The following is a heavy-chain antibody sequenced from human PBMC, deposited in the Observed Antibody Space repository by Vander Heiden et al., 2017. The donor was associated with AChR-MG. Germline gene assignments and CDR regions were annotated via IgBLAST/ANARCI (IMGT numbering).Heavy chain of an antibody. D-gene: IGHD3-22*01. J-gene: IGHJ4*02. CDR3: SRGGDVYNTNGYNH. Sequence: EVQLLESGGDLVQPGGSLRLSCTASGFTFSNFDMRWVRQAPGRGLEWVSTITGSGGDTYYADSLKGRVSISRDNSKNTLFLEMTRLRAEDTAVYYCSRGGDVYNTNGYNHWDQGTLVTVS. CDR2: ITGSGGDT. CDR1: GFTFSNFD. V-gene: IGHV3-23*01.